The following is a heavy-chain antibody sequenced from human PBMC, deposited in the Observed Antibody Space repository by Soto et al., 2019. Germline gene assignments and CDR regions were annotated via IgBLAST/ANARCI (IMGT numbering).Heavy chain of an antibody. J-gene: IGHJ6*02. CDR2: ISAYNGNT. D-gene: IGHD3-10*01. V-gene: IGHV1-18*04. Sequence: QVQLVQSGAEVKKPVASVKVSCKASGYTFTSYGISWVRQATGHGLEWMGWISAYNGNTNYAQKLQGRITMTTDTSTSTAYMELRSLRSDDTAVYYCARANYYGSGSYIWMDVWGQGTTVTVSS. CDR1: GYTFTSYG. CDR3: ARANYYGSGSYIWMDV.